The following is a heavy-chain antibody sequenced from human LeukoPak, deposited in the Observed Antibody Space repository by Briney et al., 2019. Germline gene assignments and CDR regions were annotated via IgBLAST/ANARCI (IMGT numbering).Heavy chain of an antibody. D-gene: IGHD6-19*01. CDR2: ISPSSSDI. Sequence: PGGSLRLSCAASGFTFSNYYMNWVRQAPGKGLEWVSSISPSSSDIYYADSVKGRFTISRDNAENSVYLQMNSLRDEDTAVYYCARQFSGWTTYWGQGTLVTVSS. V-gene: IGHV3-48*02. CDR3: ARQFSGWTTY. CDR1: GFTFSNYY. J-gene: IGHJ4*02.